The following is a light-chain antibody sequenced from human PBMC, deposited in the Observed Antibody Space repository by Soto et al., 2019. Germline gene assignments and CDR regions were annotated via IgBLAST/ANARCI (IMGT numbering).Light chain of an antibody. CDR2: SND. CDR3: AAWDDSLNGYV. Sequence: QSVLTQPPSASGTPGQRVTISCSGSSSNIGSNSVNWYQQLPGTAPKLLIYSNDRRPSGVPDRFSGSKSCTSASLAISGLQSEDEAEYYWAAWDDSLNGYVFGTGTKVTVL. V-gene: IGLV1-44*01. J-gene: IGLJ1*01. CDR1: SSNIGSNS.